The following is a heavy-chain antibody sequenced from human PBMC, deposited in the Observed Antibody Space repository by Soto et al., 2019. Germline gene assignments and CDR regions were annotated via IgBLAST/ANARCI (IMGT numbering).Heavy chain of an antibody. Sequence: SETLSLTCTVSGGSISSYYWSWIRQPPGKGLEWIGYIYYSGSTNYNPSLKSRVTISVDTSKNQFSLKLSSVTAADTAVYYCARLPATNYFFYVWGQGTLVIVS. CDR2: IYYSGST. V-gene: IGHV4-59*08. CDR3: ARLPATNYFFYV. D-gene: IGHD5-12*01. CDR1: GGSISSYY. J-gene: IGHJ4*02.